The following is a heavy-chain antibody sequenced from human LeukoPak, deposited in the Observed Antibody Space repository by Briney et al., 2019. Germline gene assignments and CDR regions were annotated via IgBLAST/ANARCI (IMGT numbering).Heavy chain of an antibody. Sequence: GGSLRLSCAASGFTFSSYAMHWVRQAPGKGLEYVSAISSNGGSTYYANSVKGRFTISRDNSKNMLYLQMGSLRAEDMAVYYCARAGSLARYYYYMDVWGKGTTVTVSS. CDR3: ARAGSLARYYYYMDV. CDR2: ISSNGGST. J-gene: IGHJ6*03. D-gene: IGHD3-3*01. V-gene: IGHV3-64*01. CDR1: GFTFSSYA.